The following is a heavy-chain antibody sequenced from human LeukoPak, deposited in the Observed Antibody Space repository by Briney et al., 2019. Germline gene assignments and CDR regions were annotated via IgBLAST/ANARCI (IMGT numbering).Heavy chain of an antibody. J-gene: IGHJ6*03. D-gene: IGHD6-19*01. CDR2: MNPNSGNK. CDR1: GYSFTNFD. CDR3: ARGPQWRGDYYYMDV. V-gene: IGHV1-8*01. Sequence: ASVKVSCKASGYSFTNFDINWVRQATGQGLEWMGWMNPNSGNKGYAQKFQGRVTMTMNTSVTTAYMELSSLRSEDTAVYYCARGPQWRGDYYYMDVWGRGTTVTVSS.